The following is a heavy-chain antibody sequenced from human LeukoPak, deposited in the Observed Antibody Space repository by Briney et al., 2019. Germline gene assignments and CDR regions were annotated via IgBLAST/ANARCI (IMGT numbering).Heavy chain of an antibody. CDR3: ARAGNSGYWFDY. D-gene: IGHD3-22*01. CDR1: GVSIGSAAYY. V-gene: IGHV4-31*03. CDR2: IYYSGAT. Sequence: SETLSLTCTVSGVSIGSAAYYWSWIRQHPGKGLEWIGYIYYSGATYYNPSLQSRLTISVDTSKNQLSLRLNSVTAADTAVYYCARAGNSGYWFDYWGQGTVVTVSS. J-gene: IGHJ4*02.